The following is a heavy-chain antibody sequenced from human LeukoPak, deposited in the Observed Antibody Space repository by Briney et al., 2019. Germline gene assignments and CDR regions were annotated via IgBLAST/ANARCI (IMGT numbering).Heavy chain of an antibody. J-gene: IGHJ2*01. CDR3: AREPTFEVPAAIDVPWYFDL. Sequence: GGSLRLSCAGSGFTFSSSIMNWVRQAPGKGLEWISYISASSGTIYYADSVRGRFTISRDNAKNSLYLQMNSLRAEDTAVYYCAREPTFEVPAAIDVPWYFDLWGRGTLVTVSS. CDR2: ISASSGTI. D-gene: IGHD2-2*01. V-gene: IGHV3-48*04. CDR1: GFTFSSSI.